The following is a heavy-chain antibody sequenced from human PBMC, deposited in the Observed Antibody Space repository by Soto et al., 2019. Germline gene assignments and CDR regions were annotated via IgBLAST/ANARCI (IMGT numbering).Heavy chain of an antibody. D-gene: IGHD3-10*01. CDR2: IIPILGIA. J-gene: IGHJ5*02. CDR3: AFMVRGVSREGWFDP. CDR1: GGTFSSYT. V-gene: IGHV1-69*02. Sequence: QVQLVQSGAEVKKPGSSVKVSCKASGGTFSSYTISWVRQAPGQGLEWMGRIIPILGIANYAQKFQGRVTITADKSTSTAYMELSSLRSEDTAVYYCAFMVRGVSREGWFDPWGQGTLVTVSS.